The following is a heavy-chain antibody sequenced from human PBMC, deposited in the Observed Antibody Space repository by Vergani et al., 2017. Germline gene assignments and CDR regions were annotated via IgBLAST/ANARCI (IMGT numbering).Heavy chain of an antibody. Sequence: QVQLQESGPGLVKPSQTLSLTCTVSGGSISRGDYYWSWIRQPPGKGLEWIGYIYHSGGAYYNPSLKGRVTISVDTSKNQFSLEVTSVTAADTAIYFCARTESFILRYFHWALWGQGTLVTVSS. J-gene: IGHJ4*02. CDR1: GGSISRGDYY. CDR3: ARTESFILRYFHWAL. CDR2: IYHSGGA. D-gene: IGHD3-9*01. V-gene: IGHV4-30-4*01.